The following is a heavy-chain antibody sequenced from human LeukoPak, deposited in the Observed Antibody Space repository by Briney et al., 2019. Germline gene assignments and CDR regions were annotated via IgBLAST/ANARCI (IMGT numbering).Heavy chain of an antibody. D-gene: IGHD1-26*01. CDR1: GFTFDFYE. Sequence: PGGSLRLSCAASGFTFDFYEMNWVRQAPGKGLEWVSYISSSGSTRYYADSVKGRFTISRDNAKNSLYLQMNSLRAEDTAVYYCARNHYSGSFAGYWGQGTLVTVSP. CDR3: ARNHYSGSFAGY. V-gene: IGHV3-48*03. CDR2: ISSSGSTR. J-gene: IGHJ4*02.